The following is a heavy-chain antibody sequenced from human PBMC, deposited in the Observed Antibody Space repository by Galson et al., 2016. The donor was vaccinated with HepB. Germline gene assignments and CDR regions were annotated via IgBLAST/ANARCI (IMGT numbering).Heavy chain of an antibody. V-gene: IGHV4-59*01. D-gene: IGHD4-17*01. Sequence: SETLSLTCTVSGDSINSYYWSWIRQPPGKGLEWIGYVIYSGTTGYNPSLKSRATISVDTSKNQFSLRLSSVTPADTAVYYCARDPMTSVRGFDPWGQGTLVTVSS. J-gene: IGHJ5*02. CDR2: VIYSGTT. CDR3: ARDPMTSVRGFDP. CDR1: GDSINSYY.